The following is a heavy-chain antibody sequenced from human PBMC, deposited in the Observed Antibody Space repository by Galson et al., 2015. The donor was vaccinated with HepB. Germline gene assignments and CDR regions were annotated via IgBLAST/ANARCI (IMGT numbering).Heavy chain of an antibody. CDR2: IYPGDSDT. D-gene: IGHD4-17*01. CDR1: GYSFISYW. CDR3: ARRRYGDPSWYWYFDL. J-gene: IGHJ2*01. Sequence: QSGAEVKKPGESLKISCKGSGYSFISYWIGWVRQMPGKGLEWMGIIYPGDSDTRYSPSFQGQVTISADKSISTAYLQWSSLKASDTAMYYCARRRYGDPSWYWYFDLWGRGTLVTVSS. V-gene: IGHV5-51*01.